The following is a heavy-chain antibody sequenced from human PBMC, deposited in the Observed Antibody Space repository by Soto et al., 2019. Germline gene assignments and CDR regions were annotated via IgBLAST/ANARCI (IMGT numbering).Heavy chain of an antibody. J-gene: IGHJ2*01. CDR2: IYYSWRT. Sequence: QVQLQESGPGLVKPSETLSLTCTVSGGSISSYYWSWIRQPPGKGLEWFGYIYYSWRTNYNPSLKRRVTLSVETSTNQFSLKLSFVTAAETALYSCARFNWYCEPWGRRTLVTVS. CDR1: GGSISSYY. CDR3: ARFNWYCEP. V-gene: IGHV4-59*08.